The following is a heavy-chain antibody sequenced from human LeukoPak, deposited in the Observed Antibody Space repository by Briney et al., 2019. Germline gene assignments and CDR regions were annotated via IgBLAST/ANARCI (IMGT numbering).Heavy chain of an antibody. CDR3: AGTLPGYCSSTSCQSYYYYGMDV. Sequence: PSETLSLTCTVSGGSISSYYWSWIRQPPGKGLEWIGYIYYSGSTNYNPSLKSRVTISVDTSKNQFSLKLGSVTAADTAVYYCAGTLPGYCSSTSCQSYYYYGMDVWGKGTSVTVSS. CDR1: GGSISSYY. CDR2: IYYSGST. V-gene: IGHV4-59*01. J-gene: IGHJ6*04. D-gene: IGHD2-2*01.